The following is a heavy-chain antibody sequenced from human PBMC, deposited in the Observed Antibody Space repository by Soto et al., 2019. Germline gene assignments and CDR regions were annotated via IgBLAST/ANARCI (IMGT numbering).Heavy chain of an antibody. V-gene: IGHV3-21*06. D-gene: IGHD4-17*01. J-gene: IGHJ3*01. CDR2: VSGSSSYI. CDR1: GFNFRNFN. Sequence: GGSLRLSXEGSGFNFRNFNMIWVRQAPGKGLEWVSSVSGSSSYIYYADSVKGRFTVSGDNANNLVFLQMNGLRPEDTAMYYCARDLRGHYGPWGQGTMVTVSS. CDR3: ARDLRGHYGP.